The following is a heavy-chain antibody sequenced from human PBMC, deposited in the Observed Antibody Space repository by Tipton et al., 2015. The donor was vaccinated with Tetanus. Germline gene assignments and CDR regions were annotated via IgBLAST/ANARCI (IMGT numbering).Heavy chain of an antibody. CDR2: IYPGASDT. J-gene: IGHJ4*02. Sequence: QLVQSGGEVKKPGESLKISCKGSGYIFNNYWIGWVRQKPGKGLEWMVIIYPGASDTRYSPSFQGQVTISVDKSINTAYLQWGSLKASDASMFYCARGRCTDGVCNFDFWGEGALVSVAS. V-gene: IGHV5-51*01. CDR1: GYIFNNYW. D-gene: IGHD2-8*01. CDR3: ARGRCTDGVCNFDF.